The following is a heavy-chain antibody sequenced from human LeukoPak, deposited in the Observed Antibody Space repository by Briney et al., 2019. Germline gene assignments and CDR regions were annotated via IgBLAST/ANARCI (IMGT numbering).Heavy chain of an antibody. V-gene: IGHV1-8*01. Sequence: ASVKVSCKASGYTFTSYDINWVRQATGQGLEWMGWMNPNSGNTGYAQKFQGRVTMTRNTSISTAYMELSSLRSEDTAVYYCARVSRWFGELSSDYWGQGTLVTVSS. D-gene: IGHD3-10*01. CDR2: MNPNSGNT. CDR3: ARVSRWFGELSSDY. CDR1: GYTFTSYD. J-gene: IGHJ4*02.